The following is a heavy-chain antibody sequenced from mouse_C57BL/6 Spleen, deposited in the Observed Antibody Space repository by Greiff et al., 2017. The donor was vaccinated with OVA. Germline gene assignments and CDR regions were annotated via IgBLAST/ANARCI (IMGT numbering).Heavy chain of an antibody. Sequence: QVQLQQSGPELVKPGASVKISCKASGYAFSSSWMNWVKQRPGKGLEWIGRIYPGDGDTNYNGKFKGKATLTADKSSSTAYMQLSSLTSEYSAVDFCARWGTTVVATGDYAMDYWGQGTSVTVSS. V-gene: IGHV1-82*01. D-gene: IGHD1-1*01. CDR1: GYAFSSSW. CDR3: ARWGTTVVATGDYAMDY. J-gene: IGHJ4*01. CDR2: IYPGDGDT.